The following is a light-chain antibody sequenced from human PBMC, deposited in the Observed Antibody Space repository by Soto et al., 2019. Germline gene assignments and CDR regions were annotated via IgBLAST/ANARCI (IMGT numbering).Light chain of an antibody. J-gene: IGKJ5*01. CDR1: ESIARH. CDR2: AAS. CDR3: QQTSSKLSIT. V-gene: IGKV1-39*01. Sequence: DIQMTQSPSSLSASVGDRVTITCRASESIARHLNWYQQKPVKAPQLLIYAASSLQNGVPSRFRGGGSGTDFTPNISNMQPEDFATYYCQQTSSKLSITFGQGTRLDIK.